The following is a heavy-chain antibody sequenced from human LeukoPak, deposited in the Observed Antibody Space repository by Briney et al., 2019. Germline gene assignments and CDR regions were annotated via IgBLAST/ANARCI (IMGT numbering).Heavy chain of an antibody. CDR2: LSGSGGST. J-gene: IGHJ4*02. V-gene: IGHV3-23*01. D-gene: IGHD3-22*01. CDR1: GFTFSSYA. CDR3: AKDMLVVITTPDY. Sequence: PGGSLGLSCAAAGFTFSSYAMSWIRQAPGKGLQWVSALSGSGGSTYSAASVKGRFTISRDNSKNTLYLQMNSLRAEDTAVYYCAKDMLVVITTPDYWGQGTLVTVSS.